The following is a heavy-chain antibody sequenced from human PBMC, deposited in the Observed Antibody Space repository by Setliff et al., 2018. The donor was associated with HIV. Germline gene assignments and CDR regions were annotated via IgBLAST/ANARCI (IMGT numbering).Heavy chain of an antibody. CDR1: RFDFNNYW. J-gene: IGHJ6*02. CDR3: ARKLRPGHGMDV. V-gene: IGHV3-7*01. D-gene: IGHD3-10*01. CDR2: INQDGSEE. Sequence: HPGGSLRLSCAASRFDFNNYWMCWVRQAPGKGLEWVGNINQDGSEENYVDSVKGRFTISRDNAKKSLYLQMNSLRGEDTAVYYCARKLRPGHGMDVWGQGTTVTVSS.